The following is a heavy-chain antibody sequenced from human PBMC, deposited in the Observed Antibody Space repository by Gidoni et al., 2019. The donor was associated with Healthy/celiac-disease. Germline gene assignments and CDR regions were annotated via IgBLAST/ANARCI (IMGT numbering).Heavy chain of an antibody. J-gene: IGHJ6*02. CDR3: ARNRGRTYGLHDSSGYRTTYYYYYGMDV. CDR1: GGSFSGYY. D-gene: IGHD3-22*01. Sequence: QVQLQQWGAGLLKPSETLSLTCAVYGGSFSGYYWSWIRQPPGKGLEWIGEINHSGSTNYNPSLKSRVTISVDTSKNQFSLKLSSVTAADTAVYYCARNRGRTYGLHDSSGYRTTYYYYYGMDVWGQGTTVTVSS. CDR2: INHSGST. V-gene: IGHV4-34*01.